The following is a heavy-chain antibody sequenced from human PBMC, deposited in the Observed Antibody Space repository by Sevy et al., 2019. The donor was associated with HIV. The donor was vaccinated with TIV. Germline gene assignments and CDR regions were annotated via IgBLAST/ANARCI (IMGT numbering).Heavy chain of an antibody. CDR2: IRYDGSNK. D-gene: IGHD1-1*01. J-gene: IGHJ4*02. CDR1: GFTFSNYG. Sequence: GGSLRLSCAASGFTFSNYGMHWVRQAPDKGLEWVAFIRYDGSNKYYVDSVKGRFTISRDNSKNTLYLQMNSLRAEDTAVYYCAKLTTAPNTLPVDYWGQGTLVTVSS. CDR3: AKLTTAPNTLPVDY. V-gene: IGHV3-30*02.